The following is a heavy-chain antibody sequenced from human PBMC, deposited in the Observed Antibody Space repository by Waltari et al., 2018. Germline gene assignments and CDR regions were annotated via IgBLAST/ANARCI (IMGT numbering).Heavy chain of an antibody. CDR1: GWSFNGHY. CDR2: VDHSGSA. V-gene: IGHV4-34*01. D-gene: IGHD2-21*02. CDR3: ARDARDWEAVDNTYLDS. Sequence: QLRLQQWGAGLLKPSETLSLTCPVSGWSFNGHYWSWIRQTPGKGLEWIGEVDHSGSANYSPSLKSRVTVSLDTSNKQVSLTLTSVTAADTGIYYCARDARDWEAVDNTYLDSWGQGTLVAVSS. J-gene: IGHJ4*02.